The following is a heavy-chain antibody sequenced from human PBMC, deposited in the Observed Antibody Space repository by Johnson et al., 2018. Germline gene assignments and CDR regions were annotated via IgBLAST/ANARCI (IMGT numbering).Heavy chain of an antibody. V-gene: IGHV3-9*01. D-gene: IGHD3-10*01. CDR2: LSWNSGII. Sequence: VQLVQSGGGWVQPGRWLRLSCAASGFTFDHHAMHWVRPAPRKGLEWVSGLSWNSGIIAYADSVKGRFTISRDNDKSSLYLQMNSLSAEDTALCYCAKDISPYYYGSGRPSIDVWGQGTTVTVSS. J-gene: IGHJ6*02. CDR3: AKDISPYYYGSGRPSIDV. CDR1: GFTFDHHA.